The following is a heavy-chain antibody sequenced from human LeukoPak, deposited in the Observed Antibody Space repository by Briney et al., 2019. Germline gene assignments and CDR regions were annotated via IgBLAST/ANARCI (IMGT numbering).Heavy chain of an antibody. CDR2: INPNSGGT. D-gene: IGHD5-24*01. V-gene: IGHV1-2*02. Sequence: ASVKVSCKASGYTLTGYYMHWVRQAPGQGLEWMGWINPNSGGTNYAQKFQGRVTMTRDTSISTAHMELSRLRSDDTAVYYCARGEMSTITIDCWGQGTLVTVSS. J-gene: IGHJ4*02. CDR1: GYTLTGYY. CDR3: ARGEMSTITIDC.